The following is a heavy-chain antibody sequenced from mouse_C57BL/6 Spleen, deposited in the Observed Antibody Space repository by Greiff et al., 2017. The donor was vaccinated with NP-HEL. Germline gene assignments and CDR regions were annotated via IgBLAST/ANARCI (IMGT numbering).Heavy chain of an antibody. J-gene: IGHJ2*01. V-gene: IGHV1-59*01. CDR1: GYTFTSYW. CDR3: ARFFYYYGSFDY. CDR2: IDPSDSYT. Sequence: QVQLQQPGAELVRPGTSVKLSCKASGYTFTSYWMHWVKQRPGQGLEWIGVIDPSDSYTNYNQKFKGKATLTVDTSSSTAYMQLSSLTSEDSAVYYCARFFYYYGSFDYWGQGTTLTVSS. D-gene: IGHD1-1*01.